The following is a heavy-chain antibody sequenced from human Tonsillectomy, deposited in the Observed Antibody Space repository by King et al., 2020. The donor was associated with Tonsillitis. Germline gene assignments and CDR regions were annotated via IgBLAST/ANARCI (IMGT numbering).Heavy chain of an antibody. D-gene: IGHD1-26*01. Sequence: QLQESGPGVVKPSETLSLTCTVSGVSISSSDHFWAWIRQPPGKGLEWIGYMYDSGTIFYNPSLKSRITISGGTSENRFSLRLSSVTAADTAVYFCAIYVSGTFDYWGQGALVTVSS. CDR2: MYDSGTI. CDR3: AIYVSGTFDY. CDR1: GVSISSSDHF. J-gene: IGHJ4*02. V-gene: IGHV4-39*01.